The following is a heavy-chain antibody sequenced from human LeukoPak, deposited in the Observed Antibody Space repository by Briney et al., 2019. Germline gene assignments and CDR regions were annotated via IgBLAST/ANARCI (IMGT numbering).Heavy chain of an antibody. D-gene: IGHD3-22*01. Sequence: SETLSLTCTLPGGSITSYYWSWIRQPPGKGLEWIGHIYYSGSTKYNPTLKNRVTISVDTSKSHFSLKLTSVTAADTAVYYCARVIAAPNWLDPWGQGILVSVSS. CDR3: ARVIAAPNWLDP. CDR1: GGSITSYY. CDR2: IYYSGST. V-gene: IGHV4-59*01. J-gene: IGHJ5*02.